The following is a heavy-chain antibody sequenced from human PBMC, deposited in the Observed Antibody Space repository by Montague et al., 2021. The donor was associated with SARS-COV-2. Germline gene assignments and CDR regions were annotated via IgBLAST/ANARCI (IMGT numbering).Heavy chain of an antibody. CDR2: ISSDGRTT. Sequence: SLRLSCAASGFTFSNYWMHWVRQAPGEGLVWVSLISSDGRTTSYVDSVKGRFTTSRDNARNTLYLQMTSLRADDTAVYYCAREVFKEGDYWGQGTLVTVSS. V-gene: IGHV3-74*01. CDR1: GFTFSNYW. J-gene: IGHJ4*02. D-gene: IGHD1-14*01. CDR3: AREVFKEGDY.